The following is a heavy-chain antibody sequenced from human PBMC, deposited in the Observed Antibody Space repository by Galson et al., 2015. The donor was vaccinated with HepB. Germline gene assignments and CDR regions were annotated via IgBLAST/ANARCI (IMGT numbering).Heavy chain of an antibody. CDR1: GFTVSSYY. V-gene: IGHV3-53*01. Sequence: SLRLSCAASGFTVSSYYMSWVRQAPGKGLEWVSVMYASGMTYYADSVKGRFTISRDNSKNTLYLQMNSLRAEDTAVYYCARSSDYWGQGTLVTVSS. CDR3: ARSSDY. CDR2: MYASGMT. J-gene: IGHJ4*02.